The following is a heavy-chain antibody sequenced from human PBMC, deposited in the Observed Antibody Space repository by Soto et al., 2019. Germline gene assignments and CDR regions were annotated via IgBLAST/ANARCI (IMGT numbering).Heavy chain of an antibody. V-gene: IGHV3-66*04. CDR2: HYRGETI. CDR1: GFTVNTNY. D-gene: IGHD3-10*02. CDR3: AKQDGHVF. Sequence: GGSLRLSCVASGFTVNTNYMSWVRQAPGKGLKWISVHYRGETISYADSVKGRFTMSRDISRNTLYLQMNSLRDDDTAVYYCAKQDGHVFWGQGTLVTVS. J-gene: IGHJ4*02.